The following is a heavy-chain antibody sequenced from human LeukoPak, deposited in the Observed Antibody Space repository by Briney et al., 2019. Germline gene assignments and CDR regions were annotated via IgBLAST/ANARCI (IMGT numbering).Heavy chain of an antibody. CDR1: GFTFSSHG. CDR2: ISPSGGIT. D-gene: IGHD6-19*01. Sequence: GGSLRLSCAASGFTFSSHGMNWVRQAPGKGLEWVSGISPSGGITYYTDSVKGRFTISRDNSKNTQSLQMNSLRAEDTAVYYCAKERWLIPVAFDYWGQGTLVTASS. CDR3: AKERWLIPVAFDY. J-gene: IGHJ4*02. V-gene: IGHV3-23*01.